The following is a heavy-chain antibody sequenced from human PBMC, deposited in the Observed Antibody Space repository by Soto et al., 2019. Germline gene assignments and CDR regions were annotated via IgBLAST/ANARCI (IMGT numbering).Heavy chain of an antibody. CDR3: ARDRAGWYFDL. CDR2: IWYDGSNK. D-gene: IGHD6-13*01. V-gene: IGHV3-33*01. CDR1: GFTFSSYG. Sequence: QVQLVESGGGVVQPGRSLRLSCAASGFTFSSYGMHWVRQAPGKGLEWVAVIWYDGSNKYYADSVKGRFTITRDNSKNSLYLQMNSLRAEDTAVYYWARDRAGWYFDLWGRGTLGTVSS. J-gene: IGHJ2*01.